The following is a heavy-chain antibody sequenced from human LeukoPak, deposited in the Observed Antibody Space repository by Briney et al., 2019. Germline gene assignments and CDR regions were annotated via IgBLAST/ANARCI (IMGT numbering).Heavy chain of an antibody. CDR2: IYYIGRT. D-gene: IGHD3-22*01. J-gene: IGHJ3*02. V-gene: IGHV4-59*08. Sequence: SQTLSLTCTVSGGSISSYYWSWIRQPPGKGLEWVGYIYYIGRTNYNPSLKSRVTISVDTSKNQFSLKLSSVTAADTAVYYCARHRGYYYDSSGYSNHDAFDIWGQGTMVTVSS. CDR1: GGSISSYY. CDR3: ARHRGYYYDSSGYSNHDAFDI.